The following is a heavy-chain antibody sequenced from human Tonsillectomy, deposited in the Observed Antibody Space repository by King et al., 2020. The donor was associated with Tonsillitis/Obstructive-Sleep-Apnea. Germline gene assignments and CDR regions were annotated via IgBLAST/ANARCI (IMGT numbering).Heavy chain of an antibody. CDR3: ARGQDCSSTSCYYLFDY. CDR1: GGSFGGYY. J-gene: IGHJ4*02. Sequence: VQLQQWGAGLLKPSETLSLTCAVYGGSFGGYYWSWIRQPPGKGLEWIGEINHSGSTNYNPSLKSRVTISVDTSKNQFSLKLSSVTAADTAVYYCARGQDCSSTSCYYLFDYWGQGTLVTVSS. D-gene: IGHD2-2*01. CDR2: INHSGST. V-gene: IGHV4-34*01.